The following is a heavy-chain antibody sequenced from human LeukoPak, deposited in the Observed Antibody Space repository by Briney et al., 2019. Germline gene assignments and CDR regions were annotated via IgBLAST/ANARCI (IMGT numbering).Heavy chain of an antibody. CDR3: AREPHYDILTGYLDY. J-gene: IGHJ4*02. D-gene: IGHD3-9*01. V-gene: IGHV1-69*13. CDR1: GGTFSSYA. Sequence: ASVKVSCKASGGTFSSYAISWVRQAPGQGLEWMGGSIPIFGTANYAQKFQGRVTITADESTSTAYMELSSLRSEDTAVYYCAREPHYDILTGYLDYWGQGTLVTVSS. CDR2: SIPIFGTA.